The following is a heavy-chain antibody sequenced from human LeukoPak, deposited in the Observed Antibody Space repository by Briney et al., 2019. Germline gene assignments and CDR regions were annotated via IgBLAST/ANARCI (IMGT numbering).Heavy chain of an antibody. CDR3: ASHLETYDSSGYYPFDY. D-gene: IGHD3-22*01. V-gene: IGHV1-69*05. CDR1: GGTFRSYA. J-gene: IGHJ4*02. CDR2: VIPIFGTA. Sequence: ASVKVSCNASGGTFRSYAISWVRQAPGQGLEWMGGVIPIFGTANYAQKFQGRVTITTDESTSTAYMELSSLRSEDTAVYYCASHLETYDSSGYYPFDYWGQGTLVTVSS.